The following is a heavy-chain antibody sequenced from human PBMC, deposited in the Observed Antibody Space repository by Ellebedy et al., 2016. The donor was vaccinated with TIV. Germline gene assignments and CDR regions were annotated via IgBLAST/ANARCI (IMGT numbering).Heavy chain of an antibody. CDR2: MNPDSGNT. J-gene: IGHJ4*02. Sequence: ASVKVSXXASGYTFTSYDINWVRQATGQGLEWMGWMNPDSGNTGYAQKFQGRVTMTRSTSIRTAYMELSSLRSEDTAVYYCARRSDYYDSSAYFYWGQGTPVTVSS. D-gene: IGHD3-22*01. CDR3: ARRSDYYDSSAYFY. CDR1: GYTFTSYD. V-gene: IGHV1-8*01.